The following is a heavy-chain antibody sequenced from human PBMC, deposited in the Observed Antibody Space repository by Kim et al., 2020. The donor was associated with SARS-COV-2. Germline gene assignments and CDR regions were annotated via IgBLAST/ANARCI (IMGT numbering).Heavy chain of an antibody. Sequence: GGSLRLSCAASSFIISSYWMRWVRQDPGKGLEGVANINEDGREKYYVDSVKGRFTISRDNAKNSLYLQMNSLRAEDTGVYYCARIRSGSSYDTMDVWGQGTTVTVSS. CDR3: ARIRSGSSYDTMDV. D-gene: IGHD3-3*01. V-gene: IGHV3-7*01. CDR1: SFIISSYW. J-gene: IGHJ6*02. CDR2: INEDGREK.